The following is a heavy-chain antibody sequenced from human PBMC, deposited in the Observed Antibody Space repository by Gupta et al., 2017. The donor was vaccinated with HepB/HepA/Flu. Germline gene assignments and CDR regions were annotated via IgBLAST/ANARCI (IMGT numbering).Heavy chain of an antibody. J-gene: IGHJ6*03. Sequence: QVQLVQSGAEVKKPGSSVKVSCKASGCTFSSYAISWVRPAPGQGLEWMGGIIPIFGTANYAQKFQGRVTITADKSTSTAYMELSSLRSEDTAVYYCARGIFGVVSTSGYYYYMDVWGKGTTVTVSS. CDR2: IIPIFGTA. CDR3: ARGIFGVVSTSGYYYYMDV. CDR1: GCTFSSYA. V-gene: IGHV1-69*06. D-gene: IGHD3-3*01.